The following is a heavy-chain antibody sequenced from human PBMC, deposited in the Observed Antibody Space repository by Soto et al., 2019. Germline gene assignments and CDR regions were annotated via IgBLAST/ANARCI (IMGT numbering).Heavy chain of an antibody. CDR3: ASLNKWGSGDGRIDV. V-gene: IGHV1-69*01. CDR2: IMPLYAKP. Sequence: QVQLVQSGAEVKKPGSSVKVSCKASGGTFNTYTISWVRQVPGQGIEWMGGIMPLYAKPTYAQPFLGRLTIAEDEHTSTVYMELSSLRSEDTALYYCASLNKWGSGDGRIDVWGRGTAVSVSS. D-gene: IGHD7-27*01. J-gene: IGHJ6*02. CDR1: GGTFNTYT.